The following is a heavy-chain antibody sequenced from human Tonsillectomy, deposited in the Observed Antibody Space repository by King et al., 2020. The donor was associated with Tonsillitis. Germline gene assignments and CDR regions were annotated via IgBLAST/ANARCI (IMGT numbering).Heavy chain of an antibody. CDR3: ARVLATRGKVYYYYMDV. V-gene: IGHV4-59*01. CDR2: IYYSGST. CDR1: GGSISRYY. J-gene: IGHJ6*03. Sequence: QLQESGPGLVKPSETLSLTCTVSGGSISRYYWSWMRQPPGKGLEWIGYIYYSGSTNYNPSLKSRVTISVDTSKNQFSLKLSSVTAAETAVYYCARVLATRGKVYYYYMDVWGKGTTVTVSS. D-gene: IGHD2-15*01.